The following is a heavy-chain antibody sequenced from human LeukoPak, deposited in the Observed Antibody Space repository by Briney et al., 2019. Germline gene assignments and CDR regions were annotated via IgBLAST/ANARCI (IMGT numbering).Heavy chain of an antibody. J-gene: IGHJ4*01. CDR2: IHPRSGET. D-gene: IGHD3-10*01. CDR3: ARDGEYGTGSYCRWCFAY. Sequence: ASVKVSSKASGYSFTAFYIHWVRQAPGQGLEWMGWIHPRSGETNYAYKFRGRVTMTRDTSISTTYMDLGRLGSDDTAVYYCARDGEYGTGSYCRWCFAYWGRGTLVTVSS. V-gene: IGHV1-2*02. CDR1: GYSFTAFY.